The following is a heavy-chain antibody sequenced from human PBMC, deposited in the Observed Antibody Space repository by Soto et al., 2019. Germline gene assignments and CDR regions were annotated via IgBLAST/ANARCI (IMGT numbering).Heavy chain of an antibody. CDR2: ISAYNGNT. CDR3: ARDPWVHYYYGMDL. D-gene: IGHD1-1*01. Sequence: QVQLVQSGAEVKKPGASVKVSCKASGYTFTSYGISWVRQAPGQGLEWMGWISAYNGNTNYAQKLQGRVTMTTDTFXSTAYGELRSLRSDDTAVYYCARDPWVHYYYGMDLWGQGTTVTVSS. J-gene: IGHJ6*02. CDR1: GYTFTSYG. V-gene: IGHV1-18*01.